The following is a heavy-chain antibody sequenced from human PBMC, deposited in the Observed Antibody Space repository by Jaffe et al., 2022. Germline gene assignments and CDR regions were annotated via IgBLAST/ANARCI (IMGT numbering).Heavy chain of an antibody. V-gene: IGHV1-69*05. CDR3: ARGFVGYCSGGSCYSDNYYMDV. D-gene: IGHD2-15*01. CDR1: GGTFSSYA. CDR2: IIPIFGTA. J-gene: IGHJ6*03. Sequence: QVQLVQSGAEVKKPGSSVKVSCKASGGTFSSYAISWVRQAPGQGLEWMGGIIPIFGTANYAQKFQGRVTITTDESTSTAYMELSSLRSEDTAVYYCARGFVGYCSGGSCYSDNYYMDVWGKGTTVTVSS.